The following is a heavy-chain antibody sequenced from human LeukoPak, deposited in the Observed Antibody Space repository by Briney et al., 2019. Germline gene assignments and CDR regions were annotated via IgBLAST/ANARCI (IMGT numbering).Heavy chain of an antibody. Sequence: ASVKVSCKASGCTFTGYYMHWVRQAPGQGLEWMGWINPNSGGTNYAQKFQGRVTMTRDTSISTAYMELSRLRSDDTAVYYCARSGRSSGWYGYYYYYMDVWGKGTTVTISS. D-gene: IGHD6-19*01. CDR2: INPNSGGT. J-gene: IGHJ6*03. CDR1: GCTFTGYY. CDR3: ARSGRSSGWYGYYYYYMDV. V-gene: IGHV1-2*02.